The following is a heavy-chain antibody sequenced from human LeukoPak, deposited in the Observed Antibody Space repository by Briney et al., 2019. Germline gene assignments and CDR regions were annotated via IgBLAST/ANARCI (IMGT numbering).Heavy chain of an antibody. J-gene: IGHJ4*02. D-gene: IGHD3-9*01. CDR1: GGSISSSSYY. CDR3: ARRRPIRPSEY. Sequence: SETLSLTCTVSGGSISSSSYYWGWIRQPPGKGLERIGNIYYSGRTYYNPSLKRRVTISVDTSKNQFSLRVGSVTDAGTAGDYCARRRPIRPSEYSGQGTLVTVSS. CDR2: IYYSGRT. V-gene: IGHV4-39*01.